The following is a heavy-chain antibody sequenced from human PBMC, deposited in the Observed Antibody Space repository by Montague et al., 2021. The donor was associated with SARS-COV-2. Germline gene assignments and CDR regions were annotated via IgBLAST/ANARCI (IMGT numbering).Heavy chain of an antibody. V-gene: IGHV4-39*01. D-gene: IGHD2-15*01. CDR2: IYNGGTT. CDR1: GDSIRNSDYS. Sequence: SETLSLTCTVSGDSIRNSDYSWGWVRHPPGKGLEWIVNIYNGGTTFYNPSLKSRVTIFVDTSKNQFSLKLSSVTAADTAVYYCATRTRYPQNDFGFWGQGTLVTVSS. J-gene: IGHJ4*02. CDR3: ATRTRYPQNDFGF.